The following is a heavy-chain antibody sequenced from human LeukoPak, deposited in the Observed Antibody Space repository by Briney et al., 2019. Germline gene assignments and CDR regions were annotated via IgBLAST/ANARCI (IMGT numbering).Heavy chain of an antibody. CDR1: GGSFSGYY. Sequence: SETLSLTCAVYGGSFSGYYWSWIRQPAGKGLEWIGRIYSSGNTHYNPSLKSRVTMSVDTSKNQFSLKLSSVTAADTAVYYCARAAGYSSSSGEFDYWGQGTLVTVSS. V-gene: IGHV4-59*10. D-gene: IGHD6-6*01. J-gene: IGHJ4*02. CDR3: ARAAGYSSSSGEFDY. CDR2: IYSSGNT.